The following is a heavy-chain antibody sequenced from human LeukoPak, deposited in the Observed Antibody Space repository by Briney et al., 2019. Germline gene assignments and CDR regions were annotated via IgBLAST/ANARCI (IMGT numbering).Heavy chain of an antibody. D-gene: IGHD5-24*01. J-gene: IGHJ4*02. CDR3: ARGRRDGYNF. V-gene: IGHV4-34*01. CDR2: INHSGST. Sequence: PSETLSLTCAVYGGSFSGYYWSWIRQPPGKGLEWIGEINHSGSTNYNPSLKSRVTISVDTPKNQFSLKLSSVTAADTAVYYCARGRRDGYNFWGQGTLVTVSS. CDR1: GGSFSGYY.